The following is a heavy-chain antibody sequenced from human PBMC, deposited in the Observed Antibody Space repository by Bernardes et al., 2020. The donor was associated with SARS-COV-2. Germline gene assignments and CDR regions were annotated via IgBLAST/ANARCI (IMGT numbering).Heavy chain of an antibody. D-gene: IGHD3-3*01. CDR3: ARGELRFLEWLLLSPGWFDP. J-gene: IGHJ5*02. V-gene: IGHV4-34*01. CDR1: GGSFSGYY. Sequence: SETLSLTCAVYGGSFSGYYWSWIRQPPGKGLEWIGEINHSGSTNYNPSLKSRVTISVDTSKNQFSLKLSSVTAADTAVYYCARGELRFLEWLLLSPGWFDPWGQGTLVTVSS. CDR2: INHSGST.